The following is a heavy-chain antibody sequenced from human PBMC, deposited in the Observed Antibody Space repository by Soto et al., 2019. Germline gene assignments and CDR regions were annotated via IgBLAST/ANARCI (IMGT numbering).Heavy chain of an antibody. D-gene: IGHD6-25*01. CDR3: MTHAVIYSRGH. V-gene: IGHV3-15*01. CDR1: GFTFSYDW. Sequence: GGSLRLSCAASGFTFSYDWMNWVRQAPGKGLEWVARIKSVTDGGTTDYAAPVKGRFFISRDDSKSTLYLQMNSLKTEDTAIYYCMTHAVIYSRGHWGQGTLVTVSS. CDR2: IKSVTDGGTT. J-gene: IGHJ4*02.